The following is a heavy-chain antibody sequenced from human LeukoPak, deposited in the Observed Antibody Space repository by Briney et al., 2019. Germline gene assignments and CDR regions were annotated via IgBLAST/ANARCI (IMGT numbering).Heavy chain of an antibody. CDR2: IYYSGST. V-gene: IGHV4-39*07. D-gene: IGHD5-18*01. CDR1: GGSISSSSYY. Sequence: PSETLSLTCTVSGGSISSSSYYWGWIRQPPGKGLEWIGSIYYSGSTYYNPSLKSRVTISVDTSKNQFSLKLSSVTAADTAVYYCARGLQLYPNYWGQGTLVTVSS. CDR3: ARGLQLYPNY. J-gene: IGHJ4*02.